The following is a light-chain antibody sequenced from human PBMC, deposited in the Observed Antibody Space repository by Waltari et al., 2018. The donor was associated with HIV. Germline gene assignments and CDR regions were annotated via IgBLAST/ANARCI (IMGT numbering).Light chain of an antibody. CDR3: QQRNIWPPMYT. J-gene: IGKJ2*01. Sequence: EIVLTQSPATLSLSPGERATLSCRASQSVNNYLGWYQQKPGQAPRLLIYDASNRATGIPARFSGSGSGTDFILTISSLEPEDVAVYYFQQRNIWPPMYTFGQGTKLEI. CDR1: QSVNNY. V-gene: IGKV3-11*01. CDR2: DAS.